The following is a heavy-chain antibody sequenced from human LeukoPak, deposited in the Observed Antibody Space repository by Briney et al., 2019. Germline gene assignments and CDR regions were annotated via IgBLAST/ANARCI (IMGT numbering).Heavy chain of an antibody. J-gene: IGHJ4*02. CDR2: ISYDGSNK. CDR1: GFTFSSYG. V-gene: IGHV3-30*04. Sequence: GGSLRLSCAASGFTFSSYGMHWVRQAPGKGLEWVAVISYDGSNKYYADSVKGRFTISRDNSKNTLYLQMNSLRAEDTAVYYCARVRDGYNPPDYWGQGTLVTVSS. D-gene: IGHD5-24*01. CDR3: ARVRDGYNPPDY.